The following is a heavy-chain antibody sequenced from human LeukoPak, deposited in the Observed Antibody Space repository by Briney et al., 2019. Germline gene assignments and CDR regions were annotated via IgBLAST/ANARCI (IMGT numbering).Heavy chain of an antibody. D-gene: IGHD6-19*01. CDR3: ARATPSSGWYGAFDY. J-gene: IGHJ4*02. CDR2: INPSGGST. V-gene: IGHV1-46*01. CDR1: GYTFTSYY. Sequence: ASVKVSCKASGYTFTSYYMHWVRRAPGQGLEWMGIINPSGGSTSYAQKFQGRVTMTRDTSTSTVYMELSSLRSEDTAVYYCARATPSSGWYGAFDYWGQGTLVTVSS.